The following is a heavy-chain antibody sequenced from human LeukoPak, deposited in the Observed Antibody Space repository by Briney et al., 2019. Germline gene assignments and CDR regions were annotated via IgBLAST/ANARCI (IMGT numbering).Heavy chain of an antibody. CDR3: AKAGYLYMGLGELSYFDY. CDR1: GFTFSSYA. J-gene: IGHJ4*02. CDR2: ISGSGAGT. V-gene: IGHV3-23*01. D-gene: IGHD3-16*02. Sequence: PGGSLRLSCAASGFTFSSYAMSWVRQAPGKGLESVSSISGSGAGTYYADSVKGRFTISRDNSKNTPYLQMNSLRAEDTAVYYCAKAGYLYMGLGELSYFDYWGQGTLVTISS.